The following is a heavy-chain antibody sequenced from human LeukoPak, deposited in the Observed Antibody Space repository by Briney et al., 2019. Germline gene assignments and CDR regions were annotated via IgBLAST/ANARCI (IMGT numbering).Heavy chain of an antibody. CDR3: ARDREYSSSGLVWFDP. V-gene: IGHV4-59*12. J-gene: IGHJ5*02. Sequence: PSETLSLTCTVSGGSISSYYWSWIRQPPGKRLEWIGHIYYSGSTNYNPSLKSRVTISVDTSENQFSLKLTSVTAADTAVYYCARDREYSSSGLVWFDPWGHGILVTVSS. CDR2: IYYSGST. D-gene: IGHD6-6*01. CDR1: GGSISSYY.